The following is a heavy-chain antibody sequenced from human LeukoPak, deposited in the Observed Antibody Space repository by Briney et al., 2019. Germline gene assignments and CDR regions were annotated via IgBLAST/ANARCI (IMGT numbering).Heavy chain of an antibody. D-gene: IGHD4-17*01. V-gene: IGHV3-23*01. J-gene: IGHJ4*02. Sequence: GGSLRLSCVASGFTFSGYAMSWVRQTPRKGLEWLSAISDSGGGTYYADSVKGRFTVSRDNAKNTLYLQMHSLRAEDTALYYCAVTTGGYSDYWGQGALVTVSS. CDR1: GFTFSGYA. CDR3: AVTTGGYSDY. CDR2: ISDSGGGT.